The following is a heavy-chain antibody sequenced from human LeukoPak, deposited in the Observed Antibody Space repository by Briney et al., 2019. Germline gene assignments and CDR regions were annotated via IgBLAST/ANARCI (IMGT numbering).Heavy chain of an antibody. CDR1: GFTFSSYG. J-gene: IGHJ4*02. Sequence: TGGSLRLSCAASGFTFSSYGMHWVRQAPGKGLEWVAFIRYDGSNKYYADSVKGRFTISRDNSKNTLYLQMNSLRAEDTAVYYCAKRKLRIAAAGSDSGAFDYWGQGTLVTVSS. CDR3: AKRKLRIAAAGSDSGAFDY. D-gene: IGHD6-13*01. CDR2: IRYDGSNK. V-gene: IGHV3-30*02.